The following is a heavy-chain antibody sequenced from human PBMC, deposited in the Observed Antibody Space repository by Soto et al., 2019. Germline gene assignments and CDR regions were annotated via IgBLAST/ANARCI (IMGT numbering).Heavy chain of an antibody. CDR2: ISSYNGNT. CDR1: AYTFTCYG. Sequence: SVKVACNASAYTFTCYGIRWVRHAPGQGLDWMGWISSYNGNTNYAQKLQGRVTMTTDTSTSTAYIELRSLRSDDTAVYYCARHMITFGGVIVSNFDYWGQGTLVTVSS. D-gene: IGHD3-16*02. V-gene: IGHV1-18*01. CDR3: ARHMITFGGVIVSNFDY. J-gene: IGHJ4*02.